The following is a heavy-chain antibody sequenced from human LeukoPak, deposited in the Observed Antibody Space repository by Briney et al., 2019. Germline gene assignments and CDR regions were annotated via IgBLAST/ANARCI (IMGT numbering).Heavy chain of an antibody. J-gene: IGHJ4*02. CDR3: ARDQYDTWSRRGNFDS. V-gene: IGHV3-23*01. Sequence: GGSLRLSCAASGFTFTSYAMNWVRQAPGKGLEWVSTISGSGSSTYYVDSVKGRFTISRDNTKNSLYLQMNSLRAEDTAVFYCARDQYDTWSRRGNFDSWGQGTLVIVSS. D-gene: IGHD3-3*01. CDR1: GFTFTSYA. CDR2: ISGSGSST.